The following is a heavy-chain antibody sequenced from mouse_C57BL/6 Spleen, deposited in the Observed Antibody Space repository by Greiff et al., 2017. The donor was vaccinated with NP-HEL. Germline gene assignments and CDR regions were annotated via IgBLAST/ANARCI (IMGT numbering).Heavy chain of an antibody. CDR3: TRDRDGSIDY. J-gene: IGHJ2*01. Sequence: DVHLVESGEGLVKPGGSLKLSCAASGFTFSSYAMSWVRQTPEKRLEWVAYISSGSDYIYYADTVKGRFTISRANARNTLYLQMSSLKSEDTAMYYCTRDRDGSIDYWGQGTTLTVSS. CDR1: GFTFSSYA. D-gene: IGHD1-1*01. CDR2: ISSGSDYI. V-gene: IGHV5-9-1*02.